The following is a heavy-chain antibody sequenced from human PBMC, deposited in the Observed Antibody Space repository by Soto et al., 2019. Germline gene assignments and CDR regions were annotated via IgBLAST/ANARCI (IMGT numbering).Heavy chain of an antibody. CDR3: ARESKLGFDY. CDR1: GGSFSGYY. J-gene: IGHJ4*02. Sequence: QVQLQQWGAGLLKPSETLSLTCAVYGGSFSGYYWSWIRQPPGKGLEWIGEINHSGSTNYNPSLKRRVTISVDTSKNQFSLKLSSVTAADTAVYYCARESKLGFDYWGQGTLVTVSS. D-gene: IGHD6-6*01. V-gene: IGHV4-34*01. CDR2: INHSGST.